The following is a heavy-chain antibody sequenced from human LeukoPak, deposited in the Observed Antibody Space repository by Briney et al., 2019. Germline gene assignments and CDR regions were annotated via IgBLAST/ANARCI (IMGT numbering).Heavy chain of an antibody. CDR2: ISYDGSNK. Sequence: PGGSLRLSCVVSGFTFSSYAMHWVRQAPGKGLEWVAVISYDGSNKYYADSVKGRFTISRDNSKNTLYLQMNSLRAEDTAVYYCARDRSTVTTWLDYWGQGTLVTVSS. CDR1: GFTFSSYA. CDR3: ARDRSTVTTWLDY. J-gene: IGHJ4*02. D-gene: IGHD4-17*01. V-gene: IGHV3-30*04.